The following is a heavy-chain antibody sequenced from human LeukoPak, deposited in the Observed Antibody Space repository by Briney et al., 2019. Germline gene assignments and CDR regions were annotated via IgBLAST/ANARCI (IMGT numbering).Heavy chain of an antibody. J-gene: IGHJ6*04. CDR1: GFTVSSNY. Sequence: HPGGSLRLSCAAPGFTVSSNYMSWDRQAPGKGLEWVSVIYSGGSTYYADSVKGRFTISRDNSKNTLYLQMNSLRAEDTAVYYCARALSGRYGMDVWGKGTTVTVSS. CDR3: ARALSGRYGMDV. D-gene: IGHD3-10*01. V-gene: IGHV3-53*01. CDR2: IYSGGST.